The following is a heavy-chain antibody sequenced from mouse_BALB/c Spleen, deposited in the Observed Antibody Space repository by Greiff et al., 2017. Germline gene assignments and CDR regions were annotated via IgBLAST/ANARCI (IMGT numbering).Heavy chain of an antibody. V-gene: IGHV2-9*02. CDR3: ARDQLDYFDY. D-gene: IGHD3-3*01. CDR1: GFSLTSYG. Sequence: VMLVESGPGLVAPSQSLSITCTVSGFSLTSYGVHWVRQPPGKGLEWLGVIWAGGSTNYNSALMSRLSISKDNSKSQVFLKMNSLQTDDTAMYYCARDQLDYFDYWGQGTTLTVSS. J-gene: IGHJ2*01. CDR2: IWAGGST.